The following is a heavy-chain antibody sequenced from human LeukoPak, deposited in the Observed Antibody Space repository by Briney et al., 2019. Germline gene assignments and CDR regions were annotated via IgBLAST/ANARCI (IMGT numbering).Heavy chain of an antibody. J-gene: IGHJ4*02. V-gene: IGHV4-61*02. CDR3: ARGGYQLVLWDYFDY. CDR2: IYTSGST. D-gene: IGHD2-2*01. Sequence: PSETLSLTCTVSGGSISSGSYYWSWVRQPAGKGLEWIGRIYTSGSTNYNPSLKSRVTMSVDTSKNQFSLKLSSVTAADTAVYYCARGGYQLVLWDYFDYWGQGTLVTVSS. CDR1: GGSISSGSYY.